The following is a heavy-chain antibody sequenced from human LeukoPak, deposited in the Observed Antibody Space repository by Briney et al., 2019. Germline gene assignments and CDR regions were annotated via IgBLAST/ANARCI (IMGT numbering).Heavy chain of an antibody. CDR3: AGVSFYGGSGWYGPLLYFQH. CDR2: INHSGST. Sequence: PSETLSLTCTVYGGSFSGYYWSWIRQPPGKGLEWIGEINHSGSTNYNPSLKSRVTISVDTSKNQFSLKLSSVTAADTAVYYCAGVSFYGGSGWYGPLLYFQHWGQGTLVTVSS. V-gene: IGHV4-34*01. J-gene: IGHJ1*01. CDR1: GGSFSGYY. D-gene: IGHD6-19*01.